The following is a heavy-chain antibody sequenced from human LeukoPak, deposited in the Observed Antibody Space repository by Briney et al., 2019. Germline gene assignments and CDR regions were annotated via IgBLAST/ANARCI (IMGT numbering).Heavy chain of an antibody. D-gene: IGHD3-22*01. CDR2: INPNSGGT. V-gene: IGHV1-2*02. J-gene: IGHJ4*02. CDR3: AIDYDSSGYYFGY. CDR1: GYTFTGYY. Sequence: ASVKVSCKASGYTFTGYYMHWVRLAPGQGLEWMGWINPNSGGTNYAQKFQGRVTMTRDTSISTAYMELSRLRSDDMAVYYCAIDYDSSGYYFGYWGQGTLVTVSS.